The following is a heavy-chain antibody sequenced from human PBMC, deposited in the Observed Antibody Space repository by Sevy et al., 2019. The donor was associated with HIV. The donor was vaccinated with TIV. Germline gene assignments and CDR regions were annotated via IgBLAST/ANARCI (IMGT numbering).Heavy chain of an antibody. V-gene: IGHV6-1*01. Sequence: SQTLSLTCAISGDSVSRNSGSWNWIRQSPSRGLEWLGRAYYTSKWYYEYSASLKSRLSINPDTSKNQFSLQLNSVTPEDTAVYYCVRDVRSGSFSRGFDYWGQGTLVTVSS. J-gene: IGHJ4*02. CDR2: AYYTSKWYY. D-gene: IGHD1-26*01. CDR3: VRDVRSGSFSRGFDY. CDR1: GDSVSRNSGS.